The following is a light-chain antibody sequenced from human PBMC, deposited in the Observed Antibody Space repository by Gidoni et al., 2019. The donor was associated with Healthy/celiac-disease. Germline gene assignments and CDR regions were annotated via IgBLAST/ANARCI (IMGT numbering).Light chain of an antibody. CDR1: QSVSSN. V-gene: IGKV3-15*01. CDR2: GAS. CDR3: QQYNNWGFT. Sequence: EIVMTQSPATRSVSPGERATLSCRASQSVSSNLAWYQQKPGQAPRLLIYGASTRATVIPARFSGSGSGTEFTLTISSLQSEDFAVYYCQQYNNWGFTFGPGTKVDIK. J-gene: IGKJ3*01.